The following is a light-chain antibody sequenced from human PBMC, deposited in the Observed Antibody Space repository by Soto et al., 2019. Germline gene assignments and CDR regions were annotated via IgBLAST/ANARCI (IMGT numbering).Light chain of an antibody. CDR2: EVN. J-gene: IGLJ2*01. Sequence: QSALTQPPSASGSTGQSVTISCSGTSRDVGGYDYVSWYQQHPGKAPKLMIYEVNKRPSGVPDRFSGSKSGNTASLTVSGLQAEDEADYYCSSYAVSNNLLFGGGTKLTVL. CDR3: SSYAVSNNLL. CDR1: SRDVGGYDY. V-gene: IGLV2-8*01.